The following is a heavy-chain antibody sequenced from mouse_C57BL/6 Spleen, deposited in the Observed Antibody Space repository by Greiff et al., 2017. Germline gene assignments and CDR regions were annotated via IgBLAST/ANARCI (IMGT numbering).Heavy chain of an antibody. D-gene: IGHD2-4*01. CDR1: GYTFTSYW. V-gene: IGHV1-50*01. J-gene: IGHJ2*01. CDR3: ARAEDYDYDDY. Sequence: QVQLKQPGAELVKPGASVKLSCKASGYTFTSYWMQWVKQRPGQGLEWIGEIDPSDSYTNYNQKFKGKATLTVATSSSTAYMQLSSLTSEDSAVYYCARAEDYDYDDYWGQGTTLTVSS. CDR2: IDPSDSYT.